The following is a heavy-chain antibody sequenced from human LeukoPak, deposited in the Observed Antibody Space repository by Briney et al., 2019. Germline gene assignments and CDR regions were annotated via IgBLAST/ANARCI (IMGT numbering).Heavy chain of an antibody. CDR2: IDQSGAT. J-gene: IGHJ4*02. CDR3: AIFHAGSMD. V-gene: IGHV4-34*01. Sequence: SETLSLTCTVYGRSFSDFSWKWLRQPPGKGLEWIGEIDQSGATKYNVLLKSQVTISVDKSQDQLSLRLHSVTAADTAVYYCAIFHAGSMDWGRGTLVSVSS. CDR1: GRSFSDFS. D-gene: IGHD3-10*01.